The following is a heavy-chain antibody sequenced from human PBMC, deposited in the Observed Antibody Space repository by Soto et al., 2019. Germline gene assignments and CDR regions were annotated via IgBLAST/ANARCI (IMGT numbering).Heavy chain of an antibody. CDR3: TRGLVDSSPPYTYHGMDV. D-gene: IGHD3-9*01. J-gene: IGHJ6*02. CDR1: GFTFGASA. Sequence: GGSLRLSFAASGFTFGASALQWVRQASGKGLEWLGRIGSKGETYATAYAASVKGRFTISRDDSKNTAYLQMNSLKTEDTAVYYCTRGLVDSSPPYTYHGMDVWGQGTTVTVSS. V-gene: IGHV3-73*01. CDR2: IGSKGETYAT.